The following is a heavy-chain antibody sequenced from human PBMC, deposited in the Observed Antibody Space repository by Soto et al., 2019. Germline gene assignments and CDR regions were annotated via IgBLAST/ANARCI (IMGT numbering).Heavy chain of an antibody. V-gene: IGHV3-74*01. D-gene: IGHD4-17*01. Sequence: GGSLRLSCAASGFTFSSYWMHWVRQAPGKGLVWVSRINSDGSSTSYADSVKGRFTISRDNAKNTLYLQMNSLRAEDTAVYYCARGHGDYANNWFDPWGQGTLVTVSS. CDR2: INSDGSST. CDR1: GFTFSSYW. J-gene: IGHJ5*02. CDR3: ARGHGDYANNWFDP.